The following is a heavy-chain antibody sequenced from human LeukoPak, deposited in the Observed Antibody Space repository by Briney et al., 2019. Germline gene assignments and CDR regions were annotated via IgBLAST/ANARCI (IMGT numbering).Heavy chain of an antibody. CDR1: GGTFSSYA. Sequence: ASVKVSCKASGGTFSSYAISWVRQAPGQGLEWMGGIIPIFGRANYAQKFQGRVTITADESTSTAYMELSSLRSEDTAVYYCARAGYYGSGSYTFYYYYYYMDVWGKGPTVTVSS. CDR3: ARAGYYGSGSYTFYYYYYYMDV. CDR2: IIPIFGRA. D-gene: IGHD3-10*01. J-gene: IGHJ6*03. V-gene: IGHV1-69*01.